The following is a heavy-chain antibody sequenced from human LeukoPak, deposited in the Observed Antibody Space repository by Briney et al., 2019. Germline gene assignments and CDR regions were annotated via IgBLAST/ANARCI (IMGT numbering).Heavy chain of an antibody. J-gene: IGHJ3*02. CDR1: GFTVSSNY. Sequence: GGSLRLSCAASGFTVSSNYMSWVRQAPGKGLELVSVIYSGGSTYYADSVKGRLTISRDNSKNTLYLQMSSLRAEDTAVYYCARVRSDAFDIWGQETMVTVSS. CDR2: IYSGGST. V-gene: IGHV3-53*01. CDR3: ARVRSDAFDI.